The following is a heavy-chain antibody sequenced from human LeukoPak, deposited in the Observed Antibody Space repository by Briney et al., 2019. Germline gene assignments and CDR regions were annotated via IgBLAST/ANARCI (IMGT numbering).Heavy chain of an antibody. J-gene: IGHJ4*02. CDR2: ISYDGSNK. Sequence: GRSLRLSCAASGSTFSSYAMHWVRQAPGKGLEWVAVISYDGSNKYYADSVKGRFTISRDNSKNTLYLQMNSLRAEDTAVYYCGRDTKPFGGHLDYWGQGTLVTVSS. CDR3: GRDTKPFGGHLDY. V-gene: IGHV3-30-3*01. D-gene: IGHD4-23*01. CDR1: GSTFSSYA.